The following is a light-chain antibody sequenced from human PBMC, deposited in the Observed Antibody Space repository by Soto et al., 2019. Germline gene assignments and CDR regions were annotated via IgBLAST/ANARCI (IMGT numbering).Light chain of an antibody. CDR1: SSDVGNYDL. CDR2: EVN. J-gene: IGLJ2*01. Sequence: QSVLTQPASVSGSPGQSITISCTGTSSDVGNYDLVSWYQQRPGKVPKLLIFEVNKRPSGVSNRFSGSKSGNTASLTISGLQAEDEADYFCCSYVGGTTFENVVFGGWTKLTVL. CDR3: CSYVGGTTFENVV. V-gene: IGLV2-23*02.